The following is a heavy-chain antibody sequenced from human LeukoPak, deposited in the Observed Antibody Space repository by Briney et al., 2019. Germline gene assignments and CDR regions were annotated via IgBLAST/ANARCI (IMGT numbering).Heavy chain of an antibody. J-gene: IGHJ4*02. CDR2: ISGSGGST. CDR3: AKSPGEYSSPYFFDY. Sequence: PGGSLRLSCAVSGFTFSSYAMSWVRQAPGKGLEWVSAISGSGGSTYYADSVKGRFTISRDNSKNTLYLQMNSLRAEDTAVYYCAKSPGEYSSPYFFDYWGQGTLVTVSS. V-gene: IGHV3-23*01. D-gene: IGHD6-13*01. CDR1: GFTFSSYA.